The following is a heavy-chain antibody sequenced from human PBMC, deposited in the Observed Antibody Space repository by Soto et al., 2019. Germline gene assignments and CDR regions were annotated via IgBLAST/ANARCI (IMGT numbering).Heavy chain of an antibody. V-gene: IGHV4-34*01. J-gene: IGHJ4*02. D-gene: IGHD4-17*01. CDR3: ARLRYGDYDYYFDY. CDR2: INHSGST. CDR1: GASVTRAGSY. Sequence: PSETLSLTCDVSGASVTRAGSYWSWIRQPPGKGLEWIGEINHSGSTNYNPSLKSRVTISVDTSKNQFSLKLSSVTAADTAVYYCARLRYGDYDYYFDYWGQGTLVTVSS.